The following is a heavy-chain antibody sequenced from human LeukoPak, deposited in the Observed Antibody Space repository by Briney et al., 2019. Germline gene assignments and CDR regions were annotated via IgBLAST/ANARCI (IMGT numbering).Heavy chain of an antibody. V-gene: IGHV3-33*01. Sequence: GGSLRLSCAASGFTFSSYGMHWVRQAPGKGLEWVAVMWYDGSNKYYADSVKGRFTISRDNSKNTLYLQMNSLRAEDTAVYYCAREEGLYSSSWYNYGMDVWGQGTTVTVSS. CDR3: AREEGLYSSSWYNYGMDV. CDR1: GFTFSSYG. D-gene: IGHD6-13*01. CDR2: MWYDGSNK. J-gene: IGHJ6*02.